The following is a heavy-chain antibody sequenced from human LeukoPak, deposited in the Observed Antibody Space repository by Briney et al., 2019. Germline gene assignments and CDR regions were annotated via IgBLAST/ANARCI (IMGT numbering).Heavy chain of an antibody. D-gene: IGHD3-3*01. CDR1: GFIFKDYY. J-gene: IGHJ4*01. Sequence: PGGSLRLSCAASGFIFKDYYMSWIRQAPGKGLEWVSYISTTSTTIYYADSVRGRFTVSRDNAENSLFLQMDSLRVEDTAVYYCASGETRVWGQGPLVTVSS. CDR2: ISTTSTTI. V-gene: IGHV3-11*01. CDR3: ASGETRV.